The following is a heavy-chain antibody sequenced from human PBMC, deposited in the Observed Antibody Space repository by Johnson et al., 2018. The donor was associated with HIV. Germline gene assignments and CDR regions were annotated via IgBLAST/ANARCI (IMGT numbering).Heavy chain of an antibody. V-gene: IGHV3-7*01. J-gene: IGHJ3*02. CDR2: IKQDGSEK. CDR3: ARVRERWELLLSDGSDI. D-gene: IGHD1-26*01. Sequence: EVQLVESGGGLVQPGGSLRLSCADSGFTFSSYWMSWVRQAPGKGLEWVANIKQDGSEKYYVDSGKGRFIISRDNSKNTLYLQMNSLRAEDTALYYCARVRERWELLLSDGSDIWGQGTMVTLSS. CDR1: GFTFSSYW.